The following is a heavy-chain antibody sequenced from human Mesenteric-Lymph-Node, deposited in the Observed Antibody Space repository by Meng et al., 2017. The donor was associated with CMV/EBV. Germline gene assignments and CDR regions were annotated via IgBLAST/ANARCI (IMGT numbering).Heavy chain of an antibody. J-gene: IGHJ4*02. Sequence: TFSNAWMSWIRHAPGRGLESAGRIKSKTEGRTTDDAAPVKGSFTISRDNSKNTLYLQMNSLKTEDTAVYYCTTGSLWFGELSDAFDYWGQGTLVTVSS. V-gene: IGHV3-15*01. CDR2: IKSKTEGRTT. D-gene: IGHD3-10*01. CDR1: TFSNAW. CDR3: TTGSLWFGELSDAFDY.